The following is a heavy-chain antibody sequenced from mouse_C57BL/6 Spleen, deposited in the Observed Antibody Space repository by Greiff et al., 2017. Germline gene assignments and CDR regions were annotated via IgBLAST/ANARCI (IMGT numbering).Heavy chain of an antibody. CDR3: ARQDGYYSWFAY. Sequence: VQLQQSDAELVKPGASVKISCKVSGYTFPDHTIHWMKQRPEPGLEWIGYIYPRDGSTKYNEKFKGKATLTADKSSSTAYMQLNSLTSEDSAVYFCARQDGYYSWFAYWGQGTLVTVSA. V-gene: IGHV1-78*01. D-gene: IGHD2-3*01. CDR1: GYTFPDHT. CDR2: IYPRDGST. J-gene: IGHJ3*01.